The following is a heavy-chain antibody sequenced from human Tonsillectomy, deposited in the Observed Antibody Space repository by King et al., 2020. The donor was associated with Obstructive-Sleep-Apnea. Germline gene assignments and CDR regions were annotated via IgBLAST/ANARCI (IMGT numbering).Heavy chain of an antibody. CDR3: ARDHHD. J-gene: IGHJ4*02. Sequence: VQLQESGPGLVKPSQNLSLTCNVSGASISSGVSFWSWIRQHPGQGLEWLGYIYYSGATYYNPSLKSRLTISLDASRNQFSLQLNSVTAADTAVYYCARDHHDWGQGTLVAVSS. V-gene: IGHV4-31*03. CDR1: GASISSGVSF. CDR2: IYYSGAT.